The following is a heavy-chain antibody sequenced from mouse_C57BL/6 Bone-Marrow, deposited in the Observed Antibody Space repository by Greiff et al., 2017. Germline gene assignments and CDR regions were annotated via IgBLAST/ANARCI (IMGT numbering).Heavy chain of an antibody. Sequence: VQLQQSGAELVRPGSSVKMSCKTSGYTFTSYGINWVKQRPGQGLEWIGYIYLGNGYTEYNEKFKGKATLTSDTSSSTAYMQLSSLTSEDSAIYFCAGGNYYGSSSDFDYWGQGTTLTVSS. D-gene: IGHD1-1*01. CDR3: AGGNYYGSSSDFDY. CDR1: GYTFTSYG. V-gene: IGHV1-58*01. J-gene: IGHJ2*01. CDR2: IYLGNGYT.